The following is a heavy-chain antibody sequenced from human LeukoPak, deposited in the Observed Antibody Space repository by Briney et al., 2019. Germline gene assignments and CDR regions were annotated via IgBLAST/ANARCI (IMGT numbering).Heavy chain of an antibody. J-gene: IGHJ4*02. D-gene: IGHD3-10*01. V-gene: IGHV3-7*04. CDR3: ARGIDSGSYYSDY. CDR1: GFTFSSCW. CDR2: IKQDGREK. Sequence: PGGSLRLSCAASGFTFSSCWMSWVRQAPGKGLEWVANIKQDGREKYNVDSVKGRFTISRDHAKNSPYLQMNSLRAEDTAVYYCARGIDSGSYYSDYWGQGTLVTVSS.